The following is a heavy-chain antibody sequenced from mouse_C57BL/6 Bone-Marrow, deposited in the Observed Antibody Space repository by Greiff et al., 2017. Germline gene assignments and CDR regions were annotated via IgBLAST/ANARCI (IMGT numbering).Heavy chain of an antibody. J-gene: IGHJ2*01. CDR2: IDPENGDT. CDR3: TTITTVVATDFDY. CDR1: GFNIKDDY. D-gene: IGHD1-1*01. V-gene: IGHV14-4*01. Sequence: EVQLQQSGAELVRPGASVKLSCTASGFNIKDDYMHWVKQRTEQGLEWIGWIDPENGDTEYASKFQGKATITADTSSNTAYLQLSSLTSEDTAVYYCTTITTVVATDFDYWGQGTTLTVSS.